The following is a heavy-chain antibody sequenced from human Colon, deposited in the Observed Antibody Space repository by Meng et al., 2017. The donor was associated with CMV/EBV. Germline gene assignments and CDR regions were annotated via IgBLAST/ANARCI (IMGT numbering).Heavy chain of an antibody. J-gene: IGHJ4*02. Sequence: GGSLRLSCVASGFTFSNYEMNWVRQAPGKGLEWVSYISGSGSATNYVDSVKGRFTISRDNARDSMDLQMNSLRDEDTAMYYCVRDARDGYSGGAGYGMDVWGQGILVTVSS. V-gene: IGHV3-48*03. CDR3: VRDARDGYSGGAGYGMDV. CDR1: GFTFSNYE. CDR2: ISGSGSAT. D-gene: IGHD5-12*01.